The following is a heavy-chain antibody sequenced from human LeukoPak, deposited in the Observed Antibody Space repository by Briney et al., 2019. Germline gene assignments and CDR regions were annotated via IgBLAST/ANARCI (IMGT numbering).Heavy chain of an antibody. J-gene: IGHJ5*02. V-gene: IGHV1-69*05. D-gene: IGHD7-27*01. CDR3: ARDSPDNGPGDRFTNWFDP. Sequence: GASVKVSCKASGGTFSSYPISWVRQAPGQGLEWMGGIIPIFGTANYAQKFQGRVTITTDESTSTAYMELSSLRSDDTAVYYCARDSPDNGPGDRFTNWFDPWGQGTLVTVSS. CDR1: GGTFSSYP. CDR2: IIPIFGTA.